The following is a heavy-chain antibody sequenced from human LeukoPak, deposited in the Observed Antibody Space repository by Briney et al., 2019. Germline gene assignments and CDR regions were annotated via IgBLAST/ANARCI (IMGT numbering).Heavy chain of an antibody. CDR1: GFTFDDYA. CDR3: AKVDSGSYFLGVDY. CDR2: ISGDGGST. D-gene: IGHD1-26*01. V-gene: IGHV3-43*02. J-gene: IGHJ4*02. Sequence: GGSLRLSCAASGFTFDDYAMDWVCQAPGEGLEWVSLISGDGGSTYYADSVRVRFTISRDNHKNSLYLQMNSLRTEDTALYYCAKVDSGSYFLGVDYWGQGTLVTVSS.